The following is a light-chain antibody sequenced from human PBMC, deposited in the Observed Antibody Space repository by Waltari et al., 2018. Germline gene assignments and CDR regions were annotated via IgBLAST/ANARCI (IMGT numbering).Light chain of an antibody. V-gene: IGLV2-11*01. CDR1: SSDVGGYNY. CDR2: DAS. J-gene: IGLJ2*01. Sequence: QSALTPPRSVSGSPGQSLPLSCTGTSSDVGGYNYVSWYQPNPGKAPRLMIYDASKRRSCVPVRFAGSKSRNTASLTISGFQAEDEADYYCCSYAGSYTFHVVFGGGTKLTVL. CDR3: CSYAGSYTFHVV.